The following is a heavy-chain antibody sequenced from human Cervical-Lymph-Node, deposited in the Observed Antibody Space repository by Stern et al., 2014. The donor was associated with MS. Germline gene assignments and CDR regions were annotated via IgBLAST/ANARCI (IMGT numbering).Heavy chain of an antibody. CDR3: ASYVDTAMVSYFDY. V-gene: IGHV4-59*01. D-gene: IGHD5-18*01. J-gene: IGHJ4*02. CDR1: GGSISSYY. Sequence: VQLVESGPGLVKPSETLSLTCTVSGGSISSYYWSWIRQPPGKGLEWIGYIYYSGSTNYNPSLKSRVTISVDTSKNQFSLKLSSVTAADTAVYYCASYVDTAMVSYFDYWGQGTLVTVSS. CDR2: IYYSGST.